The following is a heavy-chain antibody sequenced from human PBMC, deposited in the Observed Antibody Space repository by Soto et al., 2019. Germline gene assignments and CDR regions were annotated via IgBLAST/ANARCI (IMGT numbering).Heavy chain of an antibody. J-gene: IGHJ6*02. CDR3: ARVSGSYYYGMDV. CDR2: IYHSGST. V-gene: IGHV4-34*01. CDR1: GGSFIGYY. Sequence: TSETLSLTCAVYGGSFIGYYWTWIRQPPGTGLEWIGEIYHSGSTNYNPSLKSRVTISVDKSKNQFSLKLSSVTAADTAVYYCARVSGSYYYGMDVWGQGTTVTVSS. D-gene: IGHD1-26*01.